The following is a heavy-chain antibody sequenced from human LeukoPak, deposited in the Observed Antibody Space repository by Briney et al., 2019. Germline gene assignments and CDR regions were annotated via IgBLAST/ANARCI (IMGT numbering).Heavy chain of an antibody. J-gene: IGHJ3*02. V-gene: IGHV3-33*01. CDR1: GFTFSSYG. Sequence: GGSLRLSCVASGFTFSSYGMHWVHQAPGKGLEWVAVIWYDGSDKYYADSVKGRFTISRDNSKNTLYLQMNSLGAEDTAVYYCAREKNDGFDIWGQGTMVTVSS. CDR3: AREKNDGFDI. CDR2: IWYDGSDK.